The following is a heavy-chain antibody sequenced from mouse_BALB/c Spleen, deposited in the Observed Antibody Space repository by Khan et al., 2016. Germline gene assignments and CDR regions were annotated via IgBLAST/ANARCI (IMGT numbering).Heavy chain of an antibody. CDR1: GSSFIAYF. Sequence: VQLQQSGPELVKPGASVKISCKASGSSFIAYFMNWVMQSHGQSLEWIGRISPYNGDTFYNQNFKGKATLTVDKSSTTAHMELRSLASEDSAVYYCVRSGDYGTFPYWGQGTLVTVS. D-gene: IGHD2-4*01. J-gene: IGHJ3*01. CDR3: VRSGDYGTFPY. V-gene: IGHV1-20*02. CDR2: ISPYNGDT.